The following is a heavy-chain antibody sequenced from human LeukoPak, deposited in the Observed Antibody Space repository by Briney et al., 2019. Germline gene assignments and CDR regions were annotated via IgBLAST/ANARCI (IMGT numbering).Heavy chain of an antibody. D-gene: IGHD5-18*01. CDR1: GGTFSSYA. V-gene: IGHV1-69*05. Sequence: GSSVKVSCKASGGTFSSYAISWVRQAPGQGLEWMGGIIPIFGTANYAQKFQGRVTITTDESTSTAYMELSSLRSEDTAVYYCARATAMVSPDAFDIWGQGTMDTVSS. J-gene: IGHJ3*02. CDR3: ARATAMVSPDAFDI. CDR2: IIPIFGTA.